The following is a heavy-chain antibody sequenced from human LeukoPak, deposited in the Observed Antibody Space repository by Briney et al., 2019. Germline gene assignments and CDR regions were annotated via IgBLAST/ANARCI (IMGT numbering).Heavy chain of an antibody. CDR3: QAYYGSGSYSDC. CDR2: IYYSGST. J-gene: IGHJ4*02. Sequence: SETLSLTCTVSGGSISGSVYFWGWIRQPPGKGLEWIGSIYYSGSTYYNPSLESRVTISVDTYKNQFSLKLSSVSAADTAVYFCQAYYGSGSYSDCWGQGTLVTVSS. D-gene: IGHD3-10*01. CDR1: GGSISGSVYF. V-gene: IGHV4-39*01.